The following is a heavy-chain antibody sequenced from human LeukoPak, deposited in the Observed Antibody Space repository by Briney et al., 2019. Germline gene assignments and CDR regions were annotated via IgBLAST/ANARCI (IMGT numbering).Heavy chain of an antibody. D-gene: IGHD3-9*01. CDR2: ISGSGGST. Sequence: PGGSLRLSCAASGFAFSSYAMSWVRQAPGKGLEWVSAISGSGGSTYYADSVKGRFTISRDNSKNTLYLQMNSLRAEDTAVYYCAKAYDILTGYNFDYWGQGTLVTVSS. CDR3: AKAYDILTGYNFDY. J-gene: IGHJ4*02. V-gene: IGHV3-23*01. CDR1: GFAFSSYA.